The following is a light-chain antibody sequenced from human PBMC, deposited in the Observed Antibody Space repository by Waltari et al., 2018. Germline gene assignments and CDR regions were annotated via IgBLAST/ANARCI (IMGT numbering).Light chain of an antibody. CDR1: SHDVGVYNS. CDR3: SSQSSNDVVL. J-gene: IGLJ2*01. Sequence: QSALTQPASVSGSPGQSVTIFSAGTSHDVGVYNSVSWYQEHPGQAPRVIIYDVSDRPSGVSDRFSGSKSGNTASLTISGLQAEDEADYYCSSQSSNDVVLFGGGTKLTVL. CDR2: DVS. V-gene: IGLV2-14*01.